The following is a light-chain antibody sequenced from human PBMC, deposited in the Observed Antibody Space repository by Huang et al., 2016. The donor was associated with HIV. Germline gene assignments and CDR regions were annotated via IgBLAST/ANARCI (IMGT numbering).Light chain of an antibody. Sequence: DIQMTQSPSTLSASVGDRVTITCRASQSIGTWLAWYQQKPGKAPKLLIYDASSLQSRVPSTFSGSTSGTEFTLTISSLQPDNSATYYCQQYNSYPWTFGQGTK. CDR1: QSIGTW. V-gene: IGKV1-5*01. CDR2: DAS. CDR3: QQYNSYPWT. J-gene: IGKJ1*01.